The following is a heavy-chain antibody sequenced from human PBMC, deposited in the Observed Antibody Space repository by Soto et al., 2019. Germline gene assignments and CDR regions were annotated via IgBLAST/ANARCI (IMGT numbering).Heavy chain of an antibody. CDR2: IIPVLGTT. J-gene: IGHJ4*02. CDR3: ARESGYDPPGD. Sequence: QVQLVQSGAEVKKPGSSVKVSCKTSGNTFISSSITWVRQAPGQGLEWMGKIIPVLGTTQYTQKFQGRLTITADKSTSTAYMELSSLRSEDTAIYFCARESGYDPPGDWGQGTLVTVSS. D-gene: IGHD5-12*01. V-gene: IGHV1-69*08. CDR1: GNTFISSS.